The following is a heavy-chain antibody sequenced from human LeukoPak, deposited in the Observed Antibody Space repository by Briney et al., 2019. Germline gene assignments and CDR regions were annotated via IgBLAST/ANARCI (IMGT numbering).Heavy chain of an antibody. V-gene: IGHV1-2*02. CDR3: ARDGLLRGEPDY. CDR1: GYTFTGYY. Sequence: ASVKVPCKASGYTFTGYYMHWVRQAPGQGLEWMGWINPNSGGTNYAQKFQGRVTMTRDTSITTAYMELSRLTSDDTAVYYCARDGLLRGEPDYWGQGTLVTVSS. CDR2: INPNSGGT. J-gene: IGHJ4*02. D-gene: IGHD2-21*02.